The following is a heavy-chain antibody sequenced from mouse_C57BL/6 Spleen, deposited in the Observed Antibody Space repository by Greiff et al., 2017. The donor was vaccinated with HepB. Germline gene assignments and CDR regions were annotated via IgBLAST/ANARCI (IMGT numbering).Heavy chain of an antibody. Sequence: QVQLQQPGAELVKPGASVKLSCKASGYTFTSYWMQWVKQRPGQGLEWIGEIDPSDSYTNYNQKFKGKATLTVDTSSSTAYMQLSSLTSEDSAVYYCAREGELGYFDYWGQGTTLTVSS. CDR2: IDPSDSYT. J-gene: IGHJ2*01. CDR3: AREGELGYFDY. V-gene: IGHV1-50*01. D-gene: IGHD4-1*01. CDR1: GYTFTSYW.